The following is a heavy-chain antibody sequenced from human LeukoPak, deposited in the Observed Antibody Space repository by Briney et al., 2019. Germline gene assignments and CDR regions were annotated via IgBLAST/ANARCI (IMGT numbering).Heavy chain of an antibody. D-gene: IGHD6-6*01. V-gene: IGHV4-34*01. J-gene: IGHJ6*03. CDR3: AGIAARGLYYYYMDV. CDR1: GGSFSGYY. CDR2: INHSGST. Sequence: KASETLSLTCAVYGGSFSGYYWSWIRQPPGKGLEWIGEINHSGSTNYNPSLKSRVTISVDTSKNQFSLTLSSVTAADTAVYYCAGIAARGLYYYYMDVWGKGTTVTVSS.